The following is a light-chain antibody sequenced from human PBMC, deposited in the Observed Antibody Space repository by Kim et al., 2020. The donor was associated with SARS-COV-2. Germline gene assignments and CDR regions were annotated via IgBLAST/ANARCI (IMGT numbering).Light chain of an antibody. V-gene: IGLV2-14*03. J-gene: IGLJ2*01. CDR1: SSDVGGYTY. CDR2: DVS. Sequence: GQSITISCTGTSSDVGGYTYVSWYQQHPGKAPKLIIYDVSNRPSGVSNRFSGSKSGNTASLTISGLQAEDEADYYCSSYTSILHVVFGGGTQLTVL. CDR3: SSYTSILHVV.